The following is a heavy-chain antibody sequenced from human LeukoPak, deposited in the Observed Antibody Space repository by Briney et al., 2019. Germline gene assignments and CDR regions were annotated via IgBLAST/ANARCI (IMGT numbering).Heavy chain of an antibody. J-gene: IGHJ5*02. CDR3: ARDPLQYQLTHNWFDP. Sequence: ASVKVSCKASGYTFTSYGISWVRQAPGQGLEWMGWISAYNGNTNYAQKLQGRVTMTTDTSTSTAYMELRSLRSDDTAVYYCARDPLQYQLTHNWFDPWGQGNLVTVSS. V-gene: IGHV1-18*04. CDR1: GYTFTSYG. CDR2: ISAYNGNT. D-gene: IGHD2-2*01.